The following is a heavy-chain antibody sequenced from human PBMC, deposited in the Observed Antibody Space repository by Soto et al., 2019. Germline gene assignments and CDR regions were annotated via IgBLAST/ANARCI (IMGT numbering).Heavy chain of an antibody. V-gene: IGHV1-69*08. CDR2: IIPILGIV. CDR1: GGTSSSPT. CDR3: AGDSGGGQQLARGWFDP. J-gene: IGHJ5*02. Sequence: QVQLVQSGAEVKKPGSSVKVSCKTSGGTSSSPTISWVRQAPGQGLEWMGRIIPILGIVNYAQKFQGRVTITADKSTSTAYMELSGLRADDTALYYCAGDSGGGQQLARGWFDPWGQGTQVTVSS. D-gene: IGHD6-13*01.